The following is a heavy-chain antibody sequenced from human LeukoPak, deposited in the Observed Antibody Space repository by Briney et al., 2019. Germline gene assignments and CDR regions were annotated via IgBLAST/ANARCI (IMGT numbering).Heavy chain of an antibody. CDR1: GFTFSDYS. D-gene: IGHD5-12*01. CDR2: VGISSGNT. Sequence: GGSLRLSCAASGFTFSDYSMNWVRQAPGKGLEWISYVGISSGNTKYADSVKGRFTISGDSAKNSVFLQMNSLRVEDTAVYYCARDHRYAFDNWGQGTLVTASS. J-gene: IGHJ4*02. CDR3: ARDHRYAFDN. V-gene: IGHV3-48*04.